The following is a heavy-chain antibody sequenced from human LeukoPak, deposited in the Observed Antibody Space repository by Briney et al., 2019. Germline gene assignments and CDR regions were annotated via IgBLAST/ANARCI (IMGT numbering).Heavy chain of an antibody. CDR3: AREYSSSWYRGRYYYMDV. V-gene: IGHV3-74*01. CDR1: GFTFSSYW. J-gene: IGHJ6*03. CDR2: INSDGSST. D-gene: IGHD6-13*01. Sequence: GGSLRLSCAASGFTFSSYWMHWVRQAPGKGLVWVSCINSDGSSTSYADSVKGRFTISRDNAKNSLYLQMNSLRAEDTAVYYCAREYSSSWYRGRYYYMDVWGKGTTVTVSS.